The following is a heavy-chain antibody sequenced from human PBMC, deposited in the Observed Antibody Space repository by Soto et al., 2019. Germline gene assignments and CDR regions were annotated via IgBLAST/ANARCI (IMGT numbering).Heavy chain of an antibody. V-gene: IGHV1-18*01. J-gene: IGHJ4*02. CDR3: ARWDDYGASDQYHFDQ. Sequence: VASVKVSCKASGYTFTASGISWVRQAPGQGLEWMGWTSIYNGHTEYSPKVLGRVVMTTDTSADTAYLELKSLRPDDAALYYCARWDDYGASDQYHFDQWGQGTLVTVSS. D-gene: IGHD4-17*01. CDR2: TSIYNGHT. CDR1: GYTFTASG.